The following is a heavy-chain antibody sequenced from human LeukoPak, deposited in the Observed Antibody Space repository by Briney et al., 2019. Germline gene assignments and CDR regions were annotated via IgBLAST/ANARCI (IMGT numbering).Heavy chain of an antibody. CDR2: IYHSGNT. CDR1: GYSISSGYY. Sequence: SETLSLTCTVSGYSISSGYYWGWIRQPPGRGLEWIGTIYHSGNTYYDPSLKSRVTISVDTSKNQFSLNLSSVTAADTAVYYCARAMTSNYWGQGTLVTVSS. J-gene: IGHJ4*02. V-gene: IGHV4-38-2*02. D-gene: IGHD4-11*01. CDR3: ARAMTSNY.